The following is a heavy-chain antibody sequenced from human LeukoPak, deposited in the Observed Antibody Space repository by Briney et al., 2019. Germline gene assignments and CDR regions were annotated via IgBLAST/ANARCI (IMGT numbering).Heavy chain of an antibody. CDR3: ARGGRAGSGSYYNEDY. Sequence: GASVKVSCKASGGTFSCYAISWVRQAPGQGLEWMGRIIPILGIANYAQKFQGRVTITADKSTSTAYMELSSLRSEDTAVYYCARGGRAGSGSYYNEDYWGQGTLVTVSS. CDR2: IIPILGIA. V-gene: IGHV1-69*04. D-gene: IGHD3-10*01. J-gene: IGHJ4*02. CDR1: GGTFSCYA.